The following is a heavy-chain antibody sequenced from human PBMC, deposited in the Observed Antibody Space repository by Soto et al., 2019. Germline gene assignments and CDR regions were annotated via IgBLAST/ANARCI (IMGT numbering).Heavy chain of an antibody. V-gene: IGHV3-33*01. CDR2: IWYDGSNK. CDR1: GFTFSSYG. J-gene: IGHJ6*02. CDR3: ARDRVAVAGFYYYYGMDV. D-gene: IGHD6-19*01. Sequence: GGSLSLSCAASGFTFSSYGMHWVRQAPGKGLEWVADIWYDGSNKYYADSVKGRFTISRDNSKNTLYLQMNSLRAEDTAVYYCARDRVAVAGFYYYYGMDVWGQGTTVTVSS.